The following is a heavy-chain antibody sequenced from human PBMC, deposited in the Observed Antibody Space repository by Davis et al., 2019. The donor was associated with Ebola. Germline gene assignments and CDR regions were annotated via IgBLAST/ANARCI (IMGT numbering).Heavy chain of an antibody. Sequence: ASVKVSCKASRGTFSTYDIGWVRQAPGQGLEWLGGINPISGDTNYAEKFQGRVTMTRDTSISTVYMELSRLRSDDTAVYYCARDLSYSYYYHYYGMDVWGQGTTVTVSS. CDR1: RGTFSTYD. V-gene: IGHV1-2*02. D-gene: IGHD3-10*01. CDR2: INPISGDT. J-gene: IGHJ6*02. CDR3: ARDLSYSYYYHYYGMDV.